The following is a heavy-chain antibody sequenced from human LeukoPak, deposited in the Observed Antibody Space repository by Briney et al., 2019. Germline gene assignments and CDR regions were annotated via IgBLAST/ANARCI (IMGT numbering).Heavy chain of an antibody. CDR2: ITPDGGGT. D-gene: IGHD6-6*01. V-gene: IGHV3-64*01. J-gene: IGHJ4*02. Sequence: PGGSLRLSCAASGFTFSGYPMHWVRQAPGKGLEYVSAITPDGGGTYYASSVRGRFTISRDNSMNTLYLQMGSLRDEDMAVYYCARLLSSGSTRRIYEYWGQGTLVTVSS. CDR3: ARLLSSGSTRRIYEY. CDR1: GFTFSGYP.